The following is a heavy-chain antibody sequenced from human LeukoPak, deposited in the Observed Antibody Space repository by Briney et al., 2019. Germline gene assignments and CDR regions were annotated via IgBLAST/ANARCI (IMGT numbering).Heavy chain of an antibody. V-gene: IGHV3-23*01. CDR1: GFTFDDYA. CDR2: ISGSGGST. Sequence: GGSLRLSCAASGFTFDDYAMSWVRQAPGKGLEWVSAISGSGGSTYYADSVKGRFTISRDNSKNTLYLQMNSLRAEDTAVYYCAKDQEYLDWFDPWGQGTLVTVSS. J-gene: IGHJ5*02. D-gene: IGHD2/OR15-2a*01. CDR3: AKDQEYLDWFDP.